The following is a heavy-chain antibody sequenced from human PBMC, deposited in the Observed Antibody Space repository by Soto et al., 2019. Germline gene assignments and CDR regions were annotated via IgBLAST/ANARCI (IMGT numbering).Heavy chain of an antibody. CDR1: GFTFSSYG. CDR2: ISYDGSIQ. CDR3: AKEIRAYSSSWSFDY. Sequence: QVQLVESGGGVVQPGRSLRLSCAASGFTFSSYGMHWVRQAPGEGLEWVVVISYDGSIQYYTDSAKGRFTISRDNSKSTLNLQMNSLRAEDTAVYYCAKEIRAYSSSWSFDYWGQGTLVTVSS. J-gene: IGHJ4*02. V-gene: IGHV3-30*18. D-gene: IGHD6-13*01.